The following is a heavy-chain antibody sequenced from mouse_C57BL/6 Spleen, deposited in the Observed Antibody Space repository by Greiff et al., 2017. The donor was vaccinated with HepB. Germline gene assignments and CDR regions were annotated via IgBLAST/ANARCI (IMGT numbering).Heavy chain of an antibody. CDR2: ISYDGSN. J-gene: IGHJ3*01. CDR1: GYSITSGYY. CDR3: ARAQPWFAY. Sequence: EVKLQESGPGLVKPSQSLSLNCSVTGYSITSGYYWNWIRQFPGNKLEWMGYISYDGSNNYNTSLKNRSSITRYTSKNQFFLKLNSVTTEDKAKYYCARAQPWFAYWGQGTLVTVSS. V-gene: IGHV3-6*01.